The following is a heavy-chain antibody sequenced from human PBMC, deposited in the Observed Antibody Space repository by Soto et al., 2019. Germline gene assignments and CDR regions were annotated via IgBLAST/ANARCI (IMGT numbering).Heavy chain of an antibody. V-gene: IGHV4-30-2*01. Sequence: SETLSLTCTVSGGSISNAAYSWSWIRQPPGKGLEWIGYIYPSGMPFYNPSLRSRVTISIDRSNDQFSLNLRSVTAADTAVYYCARERGGYGLFDSWGQGTLVTVSS. CDR2: IYPSGMP. CDR3: ARERGGYGLFDS. CDR1: GGSISNAAYS. D-gene: IGHD5-18*01. J-gene: IGHJ4*02.